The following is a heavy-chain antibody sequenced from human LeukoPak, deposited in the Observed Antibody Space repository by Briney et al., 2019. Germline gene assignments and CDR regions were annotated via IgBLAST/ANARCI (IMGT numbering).Heavy chain of an antibody. V-gene: IGHV3-30*18. D-gene: IGHD4-23*01. CDR3: AKGGWDYGGNPPLFDY. CDR2: ISYDGSNK. J-gene: IGHJ4*02. Sequence: PGGSLRLSCAASGFTFSSYGMHWVRQAPGKGLEWVAVISYDGSNKYYADSVKGRFTISRDNSKNTLYLQMNSLRAEDTAVYYCAKGGWDYGGNPPLFDYWGQGTLVTVSS. CDR1: GFTFSSYG.